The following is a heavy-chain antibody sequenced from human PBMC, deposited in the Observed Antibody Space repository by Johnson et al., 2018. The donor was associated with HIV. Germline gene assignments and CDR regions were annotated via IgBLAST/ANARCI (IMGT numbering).Heavy chain of an antibody. V-gene: IGHV3-30*03. CDR2: ISFDGNLK. CDR1: GLSFSNFG. CDR3: ATQEDYGDYYGAFDI. D-gene: IGHD4-17*01. Sequence: QEKLVESGGGVVQPGKSVTLSCVGSGLSFSNFGIHWVRQAPGKGPEWVAVISFDGNLKKYADSVKGRFTISRDNAKNSLYLQMNSLRAEDTALYYCATQEDYGDYYGAFDIWGQGTMVTVSS. J-gene: IGHJ3*02.